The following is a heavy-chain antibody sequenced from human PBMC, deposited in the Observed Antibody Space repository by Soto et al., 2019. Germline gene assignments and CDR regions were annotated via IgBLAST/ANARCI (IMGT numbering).Heavy chain of an antibody. CDR2: IIPIFGTA. V-gene: IGHV1-69*01. CDR1: GGTFSSYA. D-gene: IGHD3-10*02. Sequence: QVQLVQSGAEVKKPGSSVKVSCKASGGTFSSYAISWVRQAPGQGLEWMGGIIPIFGTANYAQKFQGRVTITADESTSPAYMELSSLRSEDTAVYYCAGSRDSYNFRAYNWFDPWGQGTMVTVSS. CDR3: AGSRDSYNFRAYNWFDP. J-gene: IGHJ5*02.